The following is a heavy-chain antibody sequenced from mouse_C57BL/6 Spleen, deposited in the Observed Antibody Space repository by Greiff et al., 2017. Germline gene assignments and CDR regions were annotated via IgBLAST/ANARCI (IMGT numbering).Heavy chain of an antibody. J-gene: IGHJ2*01. CDR2: IYPSDSET. V-gene: IGHV1-61*01. CDR3: ARSAYDGYPFDY. D-gene: IGHD2-3*01. CDR1: GYTFTSYW. Sequence: QVQLKQPGAELVRPGSSVKLSCKASGYTFTSYWMDWVKQRPGQGLEWIGNIYPSDSETHYNQKFKDKATLTVDKSSSTAYMQLSSLTSEDSAVYYCARSAYDGYPFDYWGQGTTLTVSS.